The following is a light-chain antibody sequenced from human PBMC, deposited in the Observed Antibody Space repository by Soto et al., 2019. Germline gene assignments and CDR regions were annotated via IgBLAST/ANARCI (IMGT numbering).Light chain of an antibody. CDR3: QQYGSSRT. Sequence: IVFTQSPCTLSLSPGERATLSCRASQSVSSSYLAWYQQKPGQAPRLLIYGASSRATGIPDRFSGSGSGTDFTLTISRLEPEDFAVYYCQQYGSSRTFGQGTKV. CDR2: GAS. J-gene: IGKJ1*01. V-gene: IGKV3-20*01. CDR1: QSVSSSY.